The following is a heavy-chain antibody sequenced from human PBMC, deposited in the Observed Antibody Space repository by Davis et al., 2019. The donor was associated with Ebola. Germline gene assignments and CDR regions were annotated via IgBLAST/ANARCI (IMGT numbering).Heavy chain of an antibody. CDR2: IYSGGST. J-gene: IGHJ4*02. CDR1: GFTVSSNY. V-gene: IGHV3-66*01. D-gene: IGHD6-19*01. CDR3: ARGSGYSSGWKDY. Sequence: GGSLRLSCAASGFTVSSNYMTWVRQAPGKGLEWVSVIYSGGSTYYADSVKGRFTISRDNSKNTLYLQMNNLRAEDTAVYYCARGSGYSSGWKDYWGQGTLVTVSS.